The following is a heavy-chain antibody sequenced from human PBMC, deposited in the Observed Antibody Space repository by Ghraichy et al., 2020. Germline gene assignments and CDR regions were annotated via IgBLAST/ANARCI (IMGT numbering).Heavy chain of an antibody. CDR1: GFTFSSYS. Sequence: GGSLRLSCAASGFTFSSYSMNWVRQAPGKGLEWVAAIRSSGIYIYYADSVKGRFTISRDNAKNSLYLQMNSLRAEDTAVYYCARDLFGTGYWGRGTLVTVSS. J-gene: IGHJ4*02. D-gene: IGHD2-8*02. CDR2: IRSSGIYI. CDR3: ARDLFGTGY. V-gene: IGHV3-21*01.